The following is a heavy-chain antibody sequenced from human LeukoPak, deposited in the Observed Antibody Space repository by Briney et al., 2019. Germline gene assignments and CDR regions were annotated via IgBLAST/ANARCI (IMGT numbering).Heavy chain of an antibody. J-gene: IGHJ4*02. CDR3: ARGGDRGYNY. CDR2: INHSGST. V-gene: IGHV4-34*01. CDR1: GGTFRGYY. D-gene: IGHD5-18*01. Sequence: PSETLSLTCAVYGGTFRGYYWSWTRQPPGKGLEWIGEINHSGSTKYNPSLKSRVTISVDTSKNQFSLRLSSVTAADTAVYYCARGGDRGYNYWGQGTLVTVSS.